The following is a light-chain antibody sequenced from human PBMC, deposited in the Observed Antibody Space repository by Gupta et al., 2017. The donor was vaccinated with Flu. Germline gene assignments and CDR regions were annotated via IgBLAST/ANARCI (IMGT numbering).Light chain of an antibody. CDR1: QSVLYSSNNKNY. J-gene: IGKJ5*01. CDR2: WAS. V-gene: IGKV4-1*01. Sequence: DIVMTQSPDSLAVSLGERATINCKSSQSVLYSSNNKNYLAWYQQKPGQPPKLLIYWASTRESGVPDRFSGSGFGKDFTLTISSRQAEDVAVYYSQQYHSTPKVTFGQGTRLEIK. CDR3: QQYHSTPKVT.